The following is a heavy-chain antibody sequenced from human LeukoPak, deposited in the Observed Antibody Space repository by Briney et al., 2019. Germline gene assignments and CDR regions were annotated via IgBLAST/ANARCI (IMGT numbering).Heavy chain of an antibody. D-gene: IGHD6-19*01. Sequence: PGGSLRLSCAASGFTFSSYSVNWVRQAPGKGLEWVSSISSSSSYIYYADSVKGRFTISRDNAKNSLYLQMNSLRAEDTAVYYRAREYSSGWGPSYYFDYWGQGTLVTVSS. J-gene: IGHJ4*02. CDR3: AREYSSGWGPSYYFDY. V-gene: IGHV3-21*01. CDR2: ISSSSSYI. CDR1: GFTFSSYS.